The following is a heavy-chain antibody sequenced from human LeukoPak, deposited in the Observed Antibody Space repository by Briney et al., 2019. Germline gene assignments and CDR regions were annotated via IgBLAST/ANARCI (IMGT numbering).Heavy chain of an antibody. J-gene: IGHJ2*01. CDR3: ATPRSPDWYFDL. CDR2: IIPIFGTA. CDR1: GGTFSSYA. Sequence: GASVKVSCKASGGTFSSYAISWVRQAPGQGLEWMGGIIPIFGTANYAQKFQGRVTITTDGSTSTAYMELSSLRSEDTAVYYCATPRSPDWYFDLWGRGTLVTVSS. V-gene: IGHV1-69*05.